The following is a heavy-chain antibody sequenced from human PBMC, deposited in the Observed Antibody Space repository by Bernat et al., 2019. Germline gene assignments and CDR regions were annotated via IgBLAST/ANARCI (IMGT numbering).Heavy chain of an antibody. CDR1: SVSNAW. D-gene: IGHD3-10*01. V-gene: IGHV3-15*07. J-gene: IGHJ4*02. CDR3: TTRGVRGVSTVY. Sequence: SVSNAWMNWVRQAPGKGLEWVGRIKSKTDGGTTDYAAPVKGRFTITRDDSKNTLYLQMNSLKTEDTAVYYCTTRGVRGVSTVYWGQGTLVTVSS. CDR2: IKSKTDGGTT.